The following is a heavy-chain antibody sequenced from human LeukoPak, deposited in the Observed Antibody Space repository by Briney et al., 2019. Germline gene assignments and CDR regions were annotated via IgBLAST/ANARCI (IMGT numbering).Heavy chain of an antibody. CDR3: ARARGYSYDPFDY. Sequence: GGSLRLSCAASGFTFSSYGMHWVRQAPGKGLEWVAFIRYDGSNKYYADSVKGRFTISRDNAKNSLYLQMNSLRAEDTALYHCARARGYSYDPFDYWGQGTLVTVSS. V-gene: IGHV3-30*02. J-gene: IGHJ4*02. D-gene: IGHD5-18*01. CDR2: IRYDGSNK. CDR1: GFTFSSYG.